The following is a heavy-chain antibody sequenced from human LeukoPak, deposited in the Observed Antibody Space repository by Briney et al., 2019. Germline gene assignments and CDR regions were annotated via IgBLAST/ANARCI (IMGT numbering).Heavy chain of an antibody. CDR1: GVSISSYY. V-gene: IGHV4-59*01. D-gene: IGHD2-21*02. J-gene: IGHJ4*02. Sequence: TSETLSLTCTVSGVSISSYYWSWIRQPPGQGLEWIGYIYYSGNTNYNPSLNSRVTISVDTSKNQFSLRLTSVTAADTAVYYCARATVVTRFDSWGQGTLLTVSS. CDR3: ARATVVTRFDS. CDR2: IYYSGNT.